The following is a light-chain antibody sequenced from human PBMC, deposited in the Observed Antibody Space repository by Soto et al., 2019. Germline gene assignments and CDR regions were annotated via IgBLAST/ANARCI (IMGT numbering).Light chain of an antibody. CDR3: SSYTSSSTLESV. CDR1: SSDVGGYNY. CDR2: DVS. Sequence: LTQPASVSGSPGQSITISCTGTSSDVGGYNYVSWYQQHPGKAPKLMIYDVSNRPSGVSNRFSGSKSGNTASLTISGLQAEDEADYYCSSYTSSSTLESVFGTGTKVTVL. V-gene: IGLV2-14*01. J-gene: IGLJ1*01.